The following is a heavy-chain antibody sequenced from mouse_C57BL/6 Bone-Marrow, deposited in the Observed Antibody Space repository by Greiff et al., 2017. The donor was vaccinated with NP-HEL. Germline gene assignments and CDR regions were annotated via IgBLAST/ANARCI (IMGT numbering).Heavy chain of an antibody. D-gene: IGHD2-1*01. CDR1: GYTFTSYG. V-gene: IGHV1-81*01. CDR2: IYPRSGNT. J-gene: IGHJ2*01. Sequence: QVQLKESGAELARPGASVKLSCKASGYTFTSYGISWVKQRTGQGLEWIGEIYPRSGNTYYNEKFKGKATLTADKSSSTAYMELRSLTSEDSAVYFCAKVYGTTGYFDYWGQGTTLTVSS. CDR3: AKVYGTTGYFDY.